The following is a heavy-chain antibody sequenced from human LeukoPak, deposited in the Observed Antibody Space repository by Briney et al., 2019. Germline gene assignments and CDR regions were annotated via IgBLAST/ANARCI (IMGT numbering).Heavy chain of an antibody. Sequence: GRSLRLSCAASGFTFSSYGMHWVRQAPGKGLEWVAVIWYDGSDKYYADSVKGRFTISRDNSKNTLFLQMNSLRAEDTAVYYCARGYYYDSIGYFLGSPRHYFDYWGQGTLVTVSS. CDR3: ARGYYYDSIGYFLGSPRHYFDY. V-gene: IGHV3-33*01. D-gene: IGHD3-22*01. J-gene: IGHJ4*02. CDR2: IWYDGSDK. CDR1: GFTFSSYG.